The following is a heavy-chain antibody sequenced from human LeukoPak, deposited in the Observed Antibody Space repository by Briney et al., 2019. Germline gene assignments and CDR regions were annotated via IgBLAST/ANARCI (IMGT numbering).Heavy chain of an antibody. D-gene: IGHD4-17*01. J-gene: IGHJ5*02. Sequence: PSETLSLTCAVYGGSFSGYYWSWIRQPPGKGLEWIGEINHSGSTNYNPSLKSRVTISVDTSKNQFSLKLSSVTAADTAVYYCARRALTVTLSGWFDPWGQGTLVTVSS. CDR3: ARRALTVTLSGWFDP. V-gene: IGHV4-34*01. CDR2: INHSGST. CDR1: GGSFSGYY.